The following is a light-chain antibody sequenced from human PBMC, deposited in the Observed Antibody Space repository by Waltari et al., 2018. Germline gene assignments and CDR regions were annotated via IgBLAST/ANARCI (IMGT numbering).Light chain of an antibody. CDR2: SNN. V-gene: IGLV1-44*01. CDR1: NSNIGNNP. CDR3: ASWDDNVAGIL. Sequence: QSVLSQPPSASGTPGQRVALSCSGDNSNIGNNPVNWYRHVPGTAPKLLIFSNNERTSGCPDRFSGSKSGTSASLAIMGLQSGDEADYYCASWDDNVAGILFGGGTRLTVL. J-gene: IGLJ2*01.